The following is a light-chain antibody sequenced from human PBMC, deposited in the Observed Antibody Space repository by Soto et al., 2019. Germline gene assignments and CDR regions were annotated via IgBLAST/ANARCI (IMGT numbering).Light chain of an antibody. Sequence: IRMKMSPSAVSASVKDRVTITFRASQDINNYLSWYQQKPGKVPKVLIYAASTLQSGVPSRFSGSGSGTDFTLTIISLPPEDVATYYCLTSNGVFAFGPGTKVDIK. CDR1: QDINNY. V-gene: IGKV1-27*01. CDR3: LTSNGVFA. CDR2: AAS. J-gene: IGKJ3*01.